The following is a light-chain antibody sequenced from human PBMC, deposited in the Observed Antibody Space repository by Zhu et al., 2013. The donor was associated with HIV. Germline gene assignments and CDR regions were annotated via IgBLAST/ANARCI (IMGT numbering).Light chain of an antibody. CDR2: EVS. Sequence: QSALTQPASVSGSPGQSITISCTGSSNDVGGYNYVSWYQHHPDKAPKLMIYEVSKRPSGVSSRFSASKSGNTASLTISGLQSEDEADYYCQSYDHILNAWVFGGGTKLTVL. V-gene: IGLV2-14*01. CDR3: QSYDHILNAWV. J-gene: IGLJ3*02. CDR1: SNDVGGYNY.